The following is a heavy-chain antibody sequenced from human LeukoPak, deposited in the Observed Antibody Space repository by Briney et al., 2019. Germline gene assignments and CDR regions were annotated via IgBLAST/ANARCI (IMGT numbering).Heavy chain of an antibody. V-gene: IGHV4-59*01. CDR2: IYHTGNA. CDR1: GGSLSTAY. Sequence: PSETLSLTCTVSGGSLSTAYWSWIRQPPGKGLEWIAYIYHTGNAKYNPSLKSRVTMSVDTSKNQFSLKLSSVTAADTAVYYCARDRTHDYYGSGRDGMDVWGQGTTVTVSS. CDR3: ARDRTHDYYGSGRDGMDV. J-gene: IGHJ6*02. D-gene: IGHD3-10*01.